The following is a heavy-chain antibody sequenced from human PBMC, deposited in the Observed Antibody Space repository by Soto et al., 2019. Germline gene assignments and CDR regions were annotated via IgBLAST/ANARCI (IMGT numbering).Heavy chain of an antibody. Sequence: SLRLSCAASGFTFSSSGMHWVRQAPGKGLEWVAVIWYDGSNKYYADSVKGRFTISRDNSKNTLYLQMNSLRAEDTAVYYCARHVGYGTDAFDIWGQGTMVNVSS. V-gene: IGHV3-33*01. J-gene: IGHJ3*02. CDR2: IWYDGSNK. CDR1: GFTFSSSG. CDR3: ARHVGYGTDAFDI. D-gene: IGHD5-18*01.